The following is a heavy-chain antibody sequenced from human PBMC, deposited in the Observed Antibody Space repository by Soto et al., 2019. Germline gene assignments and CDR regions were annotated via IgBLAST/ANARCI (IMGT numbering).Heavy chain of an antibody. V-gene: IGHV4-31*03. CDR1: GGSISSGGYY. D-gene: IGHD5-12*01. CDR2: IYYSGST. CDR3: ARLHVAKAPGMGVTLFDY. Sequence: PSETLSLTCTVSGGSISSGGYYWSWIRQHPGKGLEWIGYIYYSGSTYYNPSLKSRVTISVDTSKNQFSLKLSSVTAADTAVYYCARLHVAKAPGMGVTLFDYWGQGTLVTVSS. J-gene: IGHJ4*02.